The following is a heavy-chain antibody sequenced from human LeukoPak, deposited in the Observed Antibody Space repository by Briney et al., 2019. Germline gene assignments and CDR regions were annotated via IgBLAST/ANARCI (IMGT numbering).Heavy chain of an antibody. CDR2: MNPNSGNT. Sequence: ASVKVSCKASGYTFTSYDINWVRQATGQGLEWMEWMNPNSGNTGYAQKVQGRVTMTTDTSTSTAYMELRSLRSDDTAVYYCARDAASDTSSYVVDVKSPYDYWGQGTLVTVSS. J-gene: IGHJ4*02. CDR3: ARDAASDTSSYVVDVKSPYDY. V-gene: IGHV1-8*01. CDR1: GYTFTSYD. D-gene: IGHD3-22*01.